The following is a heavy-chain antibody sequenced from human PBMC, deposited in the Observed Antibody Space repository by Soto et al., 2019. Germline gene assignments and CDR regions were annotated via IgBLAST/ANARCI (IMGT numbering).Heavy chain of an antibody. D-gene: IGHD2-21*02. CDR2: IYYSGST. Sequence: QVQLQESGPGLVKPSQTLSLTCTVSGGSISSGGYYWSWIRQHPWKGLEWIGYIYYSGSTYYNPSLKSRVTISVDTSKNQFSLKLSSVTAADTAVYYCARVCGGDCHYGMDVWGQGTTVTVSS. J-gene: IGHJ6*02. V-gene: IGHV4-31*03. CDR1: GGSISSGGYY. CDR3: ARVCGGDCHYGMDV.